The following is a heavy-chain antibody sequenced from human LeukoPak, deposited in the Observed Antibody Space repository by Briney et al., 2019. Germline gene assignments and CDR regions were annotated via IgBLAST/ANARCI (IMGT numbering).Heavy chain of an antibody. CDR3: GAGDLPFDY. D-gene: IGHD4-17*01. Sequence: GGALRLSCAASGFTFSSYSMTWVRQAPGKGLEWVSSISSSSSYIYYADSVKGRFTISRDNAKNSLYLQMNSLRAEDTAVYYCGAGDLPFDYWGQGTLVTVSS. J-gene: IGHJ4*02. CDR2: ISSSSSYI. V-gene: IGHV3-21*04. CDR1: GFTFSSYS.